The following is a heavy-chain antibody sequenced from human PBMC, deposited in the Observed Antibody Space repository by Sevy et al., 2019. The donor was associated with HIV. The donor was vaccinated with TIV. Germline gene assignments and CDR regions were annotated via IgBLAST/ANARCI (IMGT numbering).Heavy chain of an antibody. CDR3: ARRFFDV. J-gene: IGHJ4*02. Sequence: GGSLRLSCAASGFTFDTYWMQWVRQAPGKGLEWVANIRQDGGEIYYSPSVKGRFTISRDNAKGSLFLQMTNLKVEDSGIYYCARRFFDVWGQGVLVTVSS. D-gene: IGHD3-16*01. CDR1: GFTFDTYW. V-gene: IGHV3-7*01. CDR2: IRQDGGEI.